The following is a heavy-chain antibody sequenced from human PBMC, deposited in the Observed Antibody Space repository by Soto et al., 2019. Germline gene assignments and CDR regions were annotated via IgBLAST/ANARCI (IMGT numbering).Heavy chain of an antibody. CDR3: ASLDLTYYYDSSGPNPAQIFDY. J-gene: IGHJ4*02. CDR1: GFTFSSYA. Sequence: QVQLVESGGGVVQPGRSLRLSCAASGFTFSSYAMHWVRKAPGKGLEWVAVISYDGSNKYYADSVKGRFTISRDNSKNTLYLQMNSLRAEDTAVYYCASLDLTYYYDSSGPNPAQIFDYWGQGTLVTVSS. D-gene: IGHD3-22*01. V-gene: IGHV3-30-3*01. CDR2: ISYDGSNK.